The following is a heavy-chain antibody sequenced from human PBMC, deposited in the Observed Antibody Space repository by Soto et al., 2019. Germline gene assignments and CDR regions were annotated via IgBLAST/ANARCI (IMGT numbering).Heavy chain of an antibody. V-gene: IGHV3-30*18. CDR3: AKSRDAYNFYFYYGMDV. CDR2: ILYDGSNK. Sequence: GALRLSCAASGFTFSNYGMHWVRQTPGKGLEWVALILYDGSNKYYADSVKGRFTISRDNSKNTLYLQVSSLRAEDTAVYYCAKSRDAYNFYFYYGMDVWGQGTTVTVSS. D-gene: IGHD2-2*01. J-gene: IGHJ6*02. CDR1: GFTFSNYG.